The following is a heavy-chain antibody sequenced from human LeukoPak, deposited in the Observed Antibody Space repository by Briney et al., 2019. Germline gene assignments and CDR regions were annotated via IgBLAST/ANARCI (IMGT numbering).Heavy chain of an antibody. CDR2: ISGSGGST. CDR1: GFTFNHAW. D-gene: IGHD2-15*01. CDR3: AKRIYLGY. J-gene: IGHJ4*02. Sequence: KPGGSLRLSCVASGFTFNHAWMSWVRQAPGKGLEWVSAISGSGGSTYYADSVKGRFTISRDNSKNTLYLQMNSLRAEDTAVYYCAKRIYLGYWGQGTLVTVSS. V-gene: IGHV3-23*01.